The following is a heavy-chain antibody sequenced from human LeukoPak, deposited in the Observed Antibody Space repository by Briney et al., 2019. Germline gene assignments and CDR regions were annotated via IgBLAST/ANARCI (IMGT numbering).Heavy chain of an antibody. D-gene: IGHD3-22*01. CDR3: ARATGVVVIGYHYYGMDV. J-gene: IGHJ6*02. V-gene: IGHV3-21*01. CDR2: ISSSSSYI. CDR1: GFTFSSYS. Sequence: GGSLRLSCAASGFTFSSYSMNWVRQAPGKGLEWVSSISSSSSYIYYADSVKGRFTISRDNAKNSLYLQMNSLRAEDTAVYYCARATGVVVIGYHYYGMDVWGQGTTVTVSS.